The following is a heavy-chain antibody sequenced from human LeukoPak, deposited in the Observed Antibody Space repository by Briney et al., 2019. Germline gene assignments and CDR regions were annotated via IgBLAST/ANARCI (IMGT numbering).Heavy chain of an antibody. CDR3: ARGRSCSGGSCRLFYFDY. CDR2: MNPNSGNT. V-gene: IGHV1-8*01. D-gene: IGHD2-15*01. Sequence: ASVKVSCKASGYTFTSYDINWVRQATGQGLEWMGWMNPNSGNTGYAQKFQGRVTMTRNTSISTAYMELSSLRSEDTAMYYCARGRSCSGGSCRLFYFDYWGQGTLVTVSS. J-gene: IGHJ4*02. CDR1: GYTFTSYD.